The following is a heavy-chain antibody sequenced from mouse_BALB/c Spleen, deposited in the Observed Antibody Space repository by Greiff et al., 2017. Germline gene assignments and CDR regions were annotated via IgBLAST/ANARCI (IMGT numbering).Heavy chain of an antibody. J-gene: IGHJ4*01. V-gene: IGHV2-6-2*01. CDR1: GFSLTSYG. CDR2: IWSDGST. Sequence: VQLQQSGPDLVAPSQSLSITCTVSGFSLTSYGVHWVRQPPGKGLEWLVVIWSDGSTTYNSALKSRLSISKDNSKSQVFLKMNSLQTDDTAMYYYARGDYYGSRWAMDYWGQGTSVTVSS. D-gene: IGHD1-1*01. CDR3: ARGDYYGSRWAMDY.